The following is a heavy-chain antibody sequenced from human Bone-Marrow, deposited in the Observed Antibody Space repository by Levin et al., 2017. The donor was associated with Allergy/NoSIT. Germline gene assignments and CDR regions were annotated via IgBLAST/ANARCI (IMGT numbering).Heavy chain of an antibody. CDR3: ARDSSNWSSFDS. J-gene: IGHJ4*02. V-gene: IGHV1-2*06. CDR1: GYIFTAFS. D-gene: IGHD6-13*01. CDR2: INSNSGAT. Sequence: ASVKVSCKASGYIFTAFSIHWVRQAPGQGLEWMGRINSNSGATNYGQKFQGRVTLTRDTSLNTAYMELYSLRSGDTAVYFCARDSSNWSSFDSWGQGTLVTVSS.